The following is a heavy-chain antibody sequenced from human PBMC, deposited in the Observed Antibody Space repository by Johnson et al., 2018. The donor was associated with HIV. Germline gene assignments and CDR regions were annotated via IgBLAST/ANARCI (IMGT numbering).Heavy chain of an antibody. CDR2: LKSKVDGGTT. V-gene: IGHV3-15*01. CDR1: GFPFSNAW. CDR3: ATSTASDAFDI. Sequence: VQLVESGGGLVKPGGSLRLSCRASGFPFSNAWMNWVRQAPGKGLEWVGRLKSKVDGGTTDSVKGRFTISRDNSKNTLYLQMNSLRVEDTAVYYCATSTASDAFDIWGQGTMVTVSS. J-gene: IGHJ3*02. D-gene: IGHD2-21*02.